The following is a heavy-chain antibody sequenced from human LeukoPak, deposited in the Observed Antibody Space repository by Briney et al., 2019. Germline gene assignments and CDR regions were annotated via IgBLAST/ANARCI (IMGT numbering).Heavy chain of an antibody. V-gene: IGHV4-31*03. CDR1: GGSISSGGYY. CDR3: ARAGGFFSPFGY. Sequence: SETLSLTCTVSGGSISSGGYYWSWIRQHPGKGLEWIGYIYYSGSTYYNPSLRSRVTISVDTSKNQFSLKLSSVTAADTAVYYCARAGGFFSPFGYWGQGTLVTVSS. CDR2: IYYSGST. J-gene: IGHJ4*02. D-gene: IGHD3-3*01.